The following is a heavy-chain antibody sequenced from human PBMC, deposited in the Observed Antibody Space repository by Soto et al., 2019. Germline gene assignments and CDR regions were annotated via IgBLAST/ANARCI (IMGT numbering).Heavy chain of an antibody. CDR3: ARDSSSSYYYYMDV. Sequence: SGGSLRLSCAASGFTFSSYGMHWVRQAPGKGLEWVAVIWYDGSNKYYADSVKGRFTISRDNSKNTLYLQMNSLRAEDTAVYYCARDSSSSYYYYMDVWGKGTTVTVSS. CDR2: IWYDGSNK. V-gene: IGHV3-33*01. D-gene: IGHD6-6*01. CDR1: GFTFSSYG. J-gene: IGHJ6*03.